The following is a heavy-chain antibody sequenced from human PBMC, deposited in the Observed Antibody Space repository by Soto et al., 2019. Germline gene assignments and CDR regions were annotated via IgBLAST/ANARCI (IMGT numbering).Heavy chain of an antibody. CDR1: GFIFSDYY. CDR3: AIDYSSNWYFDV. J-gene: IGHJ2*01. D-gene: IGHD4-4*01. Sequence: GGSLRLSCVGSGFIFSDYYMTWIRQAPGKGLEWISFIGNDGYTIFYADSVKGRFTISRDNAKKSLYLQMNSLRAEDTAVYYSAIDYSSNWYFDVWGRGTLVTVSS. V-gene: IGHV3-11*01. CDR2: IGNDGYTI.